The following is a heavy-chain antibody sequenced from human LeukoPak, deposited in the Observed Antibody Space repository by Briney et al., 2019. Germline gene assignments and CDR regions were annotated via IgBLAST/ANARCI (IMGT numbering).Heavy chain of an antibody. Sequence: SETLSLTCTVSGGSISSSSYYWGWIRQPPGKGLEWIGSIYYSGSTYYNPSLKSRVTISVDTSKNQFSLKLRSVTAADTAVYYCARPVTMVRGVDYYFDYWGQGTLVTVSS. CDR1: GGSISSSSYY. D-gene: IGHD3-10*01. CDR2: IYYSGST. V-gene: IGHV4-39*01. J-gene: IGHJ4*02. CDR3: ARPVTMVRGVDYYFDY.